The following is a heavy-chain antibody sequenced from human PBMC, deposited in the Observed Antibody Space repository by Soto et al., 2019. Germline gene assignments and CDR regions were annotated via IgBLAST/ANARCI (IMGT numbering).Heavy chain of an antibody. Sequence: SVKVSCKASGATFSSYAISWVRQAPGQGLEWMGGIIPIFGTANYAQNFQSRVTITADESTTTAYIERSSLSSEDKAVYYCAGERCSFFGLFSYAFDIWCQGRMGTFSS. CDR1: GATFSSYA. CDR3: AGERCSFFGLFSYAFDI. V-gene: IGHV1-69*13. CDR2: IIPIFGTA. J-gene: IGHJ3*02. D-gene: IGHD3-3*01.